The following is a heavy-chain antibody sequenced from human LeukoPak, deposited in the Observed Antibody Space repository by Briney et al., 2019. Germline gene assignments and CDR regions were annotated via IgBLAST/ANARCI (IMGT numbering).Heavy chain of an antibody. D-gene: IGHD6-13*01. CDR3: ARDEVLTQQQLAIYYYYGMDV. CDR1: GFTFSSSA. J-gene: IGHJ6*02. CDR2: ISNNGGYT. Sequence: GGSLRLSCAASGFTFSSSAMSWVRQAPGKGLEWVSAISNNGGYTYYADSVQGRFTISRDNSKSTLCLQMNSLRAEDTAVYYCARDEVLTQQQLAIYYYYGMDVWGQGTTVTVSS. V-gene: IGHV3-23*01.